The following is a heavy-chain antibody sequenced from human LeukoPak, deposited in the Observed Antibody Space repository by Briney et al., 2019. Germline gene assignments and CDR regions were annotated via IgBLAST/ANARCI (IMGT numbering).Heavy chain of an antibody. V-gene: IGHV4-59*01. Sequence: SETLSLTCTVSGGSISSYYWSWIRQPPGKGLEWIGHIYGSGSTNYNPSLESRVTLSVDTSKNQFSLKLSSVTAADTAVYYCARSLGYCSSTSCYGQDAFDIWGQGTMVTVSS. CDR3: ARSLGYCSSTSCYGQDAFDI. CDR2: IYGSGST. CDR1: GGSISSYY. J-gene: IGHJ3*02. D-gene: IGHD2-2*01.